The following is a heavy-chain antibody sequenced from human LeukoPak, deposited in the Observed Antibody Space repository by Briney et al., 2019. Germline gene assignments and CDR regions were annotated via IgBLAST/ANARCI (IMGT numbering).Heavy chain of an antibody. J-gene: IGHJ6*03. CDR3: ARGKRDIVVVPAAIHYYYYMDV. D-gene: IGHD2-2*02. CDR2: INHSGST. V-gene: IGHV4-34*01. CDR1: GGSFSGYY. Sequence: SETLSLTCAVYGGSFSGYYWSWIRQPPGKGLEWIGEINHSGSTNYNPSLKSRVTISVDTSKNQFSLKLSPVTAADTAVYYCARGKRDIVVVPAAIHYYYYMDVWGKGTTVTVSS.